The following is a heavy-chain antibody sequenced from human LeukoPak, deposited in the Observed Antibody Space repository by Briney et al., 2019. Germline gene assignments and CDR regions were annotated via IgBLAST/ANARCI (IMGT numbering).Heavy chain of an antibody. J-gene: IGHJ2*01. CDR2: FRHSGST. D-gene: IGHD2-15*01. CDR1: GYSISNGYY. CDR3: ARSDSGGVSFDL. V-gene: IGHV4-38-2*01. Sequence: SETLSLTCGVSGYSISNGYYWGWVRQRPGTGLEWIGIFRHSGSTYYKPSLKSRATISEDTSNNQFSLKLTSVTAADTAVYYCARSDSGGVSFDLWGRGTLVTVSS.